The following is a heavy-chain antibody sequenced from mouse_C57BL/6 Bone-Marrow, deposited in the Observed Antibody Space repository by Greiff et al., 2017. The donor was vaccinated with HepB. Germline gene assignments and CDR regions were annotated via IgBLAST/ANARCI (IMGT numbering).Heavy chain of an antibody. CDR1: GYTFTSYW. CDR3: AREDYGSSYYFDY. V-gene: IGHV1-64*01. D-gene: IGHD1-1*01. Sequence: VQLQHPGAELVKPGASVKLSCKASGYTFTSYWMHWVKQRPGQGLEWIGMIHPNSGSTNYNEKFKSKATLTVDKSSSTAYMQLSSLTSEDSAVYYCAREDYGSSYYFDYWGQGTTLTVSS. CDR2: IHPNSGST. J-gene: IGHJ2*01.